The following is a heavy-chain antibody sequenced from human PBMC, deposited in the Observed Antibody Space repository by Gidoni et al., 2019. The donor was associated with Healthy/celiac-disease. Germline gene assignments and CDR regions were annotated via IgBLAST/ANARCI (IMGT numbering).Heavy chain of an antibody. CDR2: INHSGST. Sequence: QVQLQQWGAGLLKPSETLSLTCAVYGGSFSGYYWSWIRQPPGKGLEWIGEINHSGSTNYNPSLKSRVTISVDTSKNQFSLKLSSVTAADTAVYYCARGMNYYGSGSNFDYWGQGTLVTVSS. CDR1: GGSFSGYY. CDR3: ARGMNYYGSGSNFDY. J-gene: IGHJ4*02. D-gene: IGHD3-10*01. V-gene: IGHV4-34*01.